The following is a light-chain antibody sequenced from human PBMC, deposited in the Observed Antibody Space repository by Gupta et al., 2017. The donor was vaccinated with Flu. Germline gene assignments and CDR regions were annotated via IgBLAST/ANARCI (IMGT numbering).Light chain of an antibody. V-gene: IGLV3-1*01. CDR3: QAWDSNTEV. CDR1: KLGHKY. CDR2: QDD. J-gene: IGLJ1*01. Sequence: SYELTQPSSVSVSPGQTASITCSGDKLGHKYVCWYQQRPGQSPVLVIYQDDKRPSGIPERFSGSNSGNTATLTISGTQAMDEADYFCQAWDSNTEVFGTGTKVTVL.